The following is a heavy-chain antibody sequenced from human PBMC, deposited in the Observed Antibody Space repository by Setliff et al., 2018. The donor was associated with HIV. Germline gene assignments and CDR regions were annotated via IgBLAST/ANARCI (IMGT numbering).Heavy chain of an antibody. Sequence: PGGSLRLSCAASGFTFSSDSMNWVRQAPGKGLEWVSSISSSSSYIYYADSVKGRFTISRDNAKNSLYLQMNSLRAEDTAVYYCARIGYGGNSHAFDIWGQGTMVTVSS. V-gene: IGHV3-21*01. CDR3: ARIGYGGNSHAFDI. CDR2: ISSSSSYI. J-gene: IGHJ3*02. CDR1: GFTFSSDS. D-gene: IGHD4-17*01.